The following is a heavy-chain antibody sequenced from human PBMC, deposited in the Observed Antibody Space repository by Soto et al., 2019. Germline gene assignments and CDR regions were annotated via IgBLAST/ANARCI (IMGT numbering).Heavy chain of an antibody. J-gene: IGHJ4*02. CDR2: LNPNSGDT. Sequence: QVQLVQSGAEVKKPGASVKVSCKASGYTFSSYDINWVRQATGQGLEWMGWLNPNSGDTGYAQKFQGRVTLTRNTAINTAYIELSSLTSDEPAVYYCATSGGGWYLYWGQGTLVTVSS. CDR1: GYTFSSYD. D-gene: IGHD6-19*01. CDR3: ATSGGGWYLY. V-gene: IGHV1-8*01.